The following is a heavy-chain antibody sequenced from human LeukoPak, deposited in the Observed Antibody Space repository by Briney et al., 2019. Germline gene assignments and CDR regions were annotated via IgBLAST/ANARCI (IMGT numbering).Heavy chain of an antibody. J-gene: IGHJ4*02. D-gene: IGHD3-9*01. CDR1: GFTFSSYS. CDR3: VKDQGWLIGYFDS. V-gene: IGHV3-48*01. Sequence: GGSLRLSCAASGFTFSSYSMNWVRQAPGKGLEWVSYIEYSSSSIYYADSVKGRFTISRDNAKNTLYLQMNSVRAEDTAVYYCVKDQGWLIGYFDSWGQGTLVTVSS. CDR2: IEYSSSSI.